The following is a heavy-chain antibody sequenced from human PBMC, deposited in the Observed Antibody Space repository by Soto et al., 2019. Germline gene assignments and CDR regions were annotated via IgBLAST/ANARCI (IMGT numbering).Heavy chain of an antibody. CDR1: GFTFSSYG. V-gene: IGHV3-33*01. CDR3: ARDGVDGVGEWGAYGMDV. D-gene: IGHD3-10*01. CDR2: IWYDGSNK. Sequence: QVQLVESGGGVVQPGRSLRLSCAASGFTFSSYGMHWVRQAPGKGLEWVAVIWYDGSNKYYADSVKGRFTISRDNSKNTLYLQMNSLRAEDTAVYYCARDGVDGVGEWGAYGMDVWGQGTTVTVSS. J-gene: IGHJ6*02.